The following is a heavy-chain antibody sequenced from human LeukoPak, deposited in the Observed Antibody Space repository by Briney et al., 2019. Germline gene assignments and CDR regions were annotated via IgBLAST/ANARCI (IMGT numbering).Heavy chain of an antibody. D-gene: IGHD2-21*01. J-gene: IGHJ4*02. CDR3: ARVIVVSPRMELRRAVFDY. Sequence: SETLSLTCTVSGGSISSYYWSWIRQPPGKGLEWIGYIYYSGSTNYNPSLKSRVTISVDTSENQFSLKLSSVTAADTAVYYCARVIVVSPRMELRRAVFDYWGQGTLVTVSS. CDR2: IYYSGST. CDR1: GGSISSYY. V-gene: IGHV4-59*01.